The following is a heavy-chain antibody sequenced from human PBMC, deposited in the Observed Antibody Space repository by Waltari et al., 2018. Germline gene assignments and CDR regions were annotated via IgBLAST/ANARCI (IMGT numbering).Heavy chain of an antibody. CDR1: GGSFSGYY. CDR3: ARGDDYGGRYYFDY. J-gene: IGHJ4*02. V-gene: IGHV4-34*01. D-gene: IGHD4-17*01. CDR2: INHSGST. Sequence: QLQLQQWGAGLLKPSETLSLTCAVYGGSFSGYYWSWIRQPPGKGLEWIGEINHSGSTNSNPSLKSRGTISVDTSKNQFSLKLSSVAAADTAVYYWARGDDYGGRYYFDYWGQGTLVTVSS.